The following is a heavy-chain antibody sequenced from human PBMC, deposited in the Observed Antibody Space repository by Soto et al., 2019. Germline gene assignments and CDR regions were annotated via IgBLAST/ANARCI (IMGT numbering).Heavy chain of an antibody. CDR1: GGSVNNANYF. V-gene: IGHV4-31*03. Sequence: QVRLEESGPGLVKPSETLSLICSVSGGSVNNANYFWNWIRHHPETGLEWIGYIYYRGSTRYNPSFKTRATLSIDTSNKHFSLRLNSVTVADTAVYFCARDADYGGSRGGMDVWGRGATVTVSS. CDR2: IYYRGST. CDR3: ARDADYGGSRGGMDV. J-gene: IGHJ6*02. D-gene: IGHD4-17*01.